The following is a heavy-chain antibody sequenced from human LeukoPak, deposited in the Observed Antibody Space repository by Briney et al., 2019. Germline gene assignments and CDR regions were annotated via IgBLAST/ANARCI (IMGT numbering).Heavy chain of an antibody. J-gene: IGHJ4*02. V-gene: IGHV3-74*01. D-gene: IGHD3-10*01. CDR2: INSDGSST. Sequence: GGSLRLSCAASGFTFSSYWMHWVRQAPGKGLVWVSRINSDGSSTSYADSVKGRFTISRDNAKNTLYLQMNSLRAEDTAVYYCARARLGDYYGSGSYLSYYFDYWGQGTLVTVSS. CDR3: ARARLGDYYGSGSYLSYYFDY. CDR1: GFTFSSYW.